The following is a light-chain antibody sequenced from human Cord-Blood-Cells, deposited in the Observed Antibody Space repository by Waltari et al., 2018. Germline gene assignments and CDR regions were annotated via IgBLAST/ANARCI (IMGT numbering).Light chain of an antibody. CDR3: AAWDDSLSGWV. Sequence: QSVLTQPPSASGTPGQRVTISCSGSSSNIGSNYVYWYQQLPGTAPKLLIYRNKPRPSGVPARFSGSKSGTSASLAISGLRSEDEADYDCAAWDDSLSGWVFGGGTKLTVL. V-gene: IGLV1-47*01. J-gene: IGLJ3*02. CDR2: RNK. CDR1: SSNIGSNY.